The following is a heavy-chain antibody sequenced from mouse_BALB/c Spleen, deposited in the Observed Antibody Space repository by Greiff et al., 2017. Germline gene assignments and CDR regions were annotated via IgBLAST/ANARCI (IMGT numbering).Heavy chain of an antibody. CDR3: AREDGNYPFAY. J-gene: IGHJ3*01. CDR2: INPGSGGT. Sequence: QVQLKQSGAELVRPGTSVKVSCKASGYAFTNYLLEWVKQRPGQGLEWIGVINPGSGGTNYNEKFKGKATLTADKSSSTAYMQLSSLTSDDSAVYFCAREDGNYPFAYWGQGTLVTVSA. CDR1: GYAFTNYL. V-gene: IGHV1-54*01. D-gene: IGHD2-1*01.